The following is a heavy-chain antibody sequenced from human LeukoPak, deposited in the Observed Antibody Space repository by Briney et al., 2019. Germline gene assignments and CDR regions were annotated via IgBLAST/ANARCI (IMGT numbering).Heavy chain of an antibody. CDR1: GRSLSSYY. D-gene: IGHD5-18*01. Sequence: TSETLSLTCTVSGRSLSSYYWSWIRQPAGKGLEWIGRIYTSGSTNHNPSHKSRVTMSADTSKNQFSLKLSSMTAADTAVYYCARDEGTAMVTFAFDIWGQGTMVTVSS. CDR3: ARDEGTAMVTFAFDI. CDR2: IYTSGST. V-gene: IGHV4-4*07. J-gene: IGHJ3*02.